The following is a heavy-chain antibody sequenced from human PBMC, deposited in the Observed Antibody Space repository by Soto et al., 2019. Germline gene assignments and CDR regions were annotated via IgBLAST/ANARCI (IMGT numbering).Heavy chain of an antibody. CDR3: ARGTLTSIDMVDY. V-gene: IGHV3-74*01. CDR2: ISGAGTRT. J-gene: IGHJ4*02. Sequence: EVQLVESGGALVQPGGSLRLSCAASGFTFSSYWMHWVRQGPGKGLVWVSRISGAGTRTNYADSVRGRFTVSRDNAKNTLYLQINSLTAEETAVYYCARGTLTSIDMVDYWGQGTLFTVSS. CDR1: GFTFSSYW. D-gene: IGHD2-21*01.